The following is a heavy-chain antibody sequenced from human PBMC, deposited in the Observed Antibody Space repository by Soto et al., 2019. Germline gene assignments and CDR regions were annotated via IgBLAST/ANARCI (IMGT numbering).Heavy chain of an antibody. Sequence: QVQLVQSGAEVKKPGAAVKVSCKASGYTFTGYYMHWVRQAPGQGLEWMGWINPNSGGTNYAQKFQGRVTMSRDTAISTAYMELSRLRSDDTAVYYCARSRRELLRVYYFDYWGQGTLVTVSS. V-gene: IGHV1-2*02. CDR2: INPNSGGT. CDR1: GYTFTGYY. D-gene: IGHD1-26*01. J-gene: IGHJ4*02. CDR3: ARSRRELLRVYYFDY.